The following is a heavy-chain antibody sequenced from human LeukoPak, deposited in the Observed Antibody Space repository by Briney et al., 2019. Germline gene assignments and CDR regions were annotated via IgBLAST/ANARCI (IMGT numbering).Heavy chain of an antibody. CDR2: FYTSGSI. CDR3: ARQPRYCSGGSCLDDAFDI. CDR1: GGSISDYY. Sequence: PSETLSLTCTVSGGSISDYYWSWIRQPAGKGLEWIGRFYTSGSINYNPSLKSRVTMSVDTSKNQLSLQLSSVTAADTAVYYCARQPRYCSGGSCLDDAFDIWGQGTMVTVSS. D-gene: IGHD2-15*01. V-gene: IGHV4-4*07. J-gene: IGHJ3*02.